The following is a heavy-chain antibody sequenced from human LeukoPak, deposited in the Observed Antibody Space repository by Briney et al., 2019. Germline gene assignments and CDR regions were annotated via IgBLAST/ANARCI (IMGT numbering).Heavy chain of an antibody. J-gene: IGHJ3*02. Sequence: ASVKVSCKASGGTFSSYAISWVRQAPGQGLEWMGGIIPIFGTANYAQKFQGRVTMTRDMSTSTVYMELSSLRSEDTAVYYCARGEMFYYDSSGYPDAFDIWGQGTMVTVSS. CDR1: GGTFSSYA. V-gene: IGHV1-69*05. D-gene: IGHD3-22*01. CDR3: ARGEMFYYDSSGYPDAFDI. CDR2: IIPIFGTA.